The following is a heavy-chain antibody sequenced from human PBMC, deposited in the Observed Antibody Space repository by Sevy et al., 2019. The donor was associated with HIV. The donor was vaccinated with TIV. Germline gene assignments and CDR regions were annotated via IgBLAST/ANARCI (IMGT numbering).Heavy chain of an antibody. CDR1: GVSLISGEYY. J-gene: IGHJ4*02. D-gene: IGHD6-6*01. V-gene: IGHV4-61*08. CDR2: IYFSGYT. Sequence: SETLSLTCTVSGVSLISGEYYWTWIRQPPGKALEWIGYIYFSGYTNYSPSLKSRVTISIDTSKNQFSLKLSSVTAADTAVYYCATISQQLVGFFDYWGQGTLVTVSS. CDR3: ATISQQLVGFFDY.